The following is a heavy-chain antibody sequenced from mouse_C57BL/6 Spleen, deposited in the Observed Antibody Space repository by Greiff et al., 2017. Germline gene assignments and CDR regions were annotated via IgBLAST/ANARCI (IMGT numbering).Heavy chain of an antibody. CDR3: ARPHISDVDYEEVFAY. CDR1: GFTFSDYG. V-gene: IGHV5-17*01. CDR2: ISSGSSTI. J-gene: IGHJ3*01. D-gene: IGHD2-3*01. Sequence: EVQLVESGGGLVKPGGSLKLSCAASGFTFSDYGMHWVRQAPEKGLEWVAYISSGSSTIYYADKVKGRFTISRDNAKNTLFLHMTSLRSENTAMYYCARPHISDVDYEEVFAYWGQGTLFTVSA.